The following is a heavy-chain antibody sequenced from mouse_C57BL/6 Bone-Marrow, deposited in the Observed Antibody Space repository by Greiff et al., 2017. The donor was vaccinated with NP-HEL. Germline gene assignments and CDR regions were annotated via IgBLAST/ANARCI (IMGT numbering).Heavy chain of an antibody. D-gene: IGHD2-1*01. CDR3: ARPLYSGLYYAMDY. CDR1: GYAFSSYW. Sequence: QVQLQQSGAELVKPGASVKISCKASGYAFSSYWMNWVKQRPGKGLEWIGQIYPGDGDTNYNGKFKGKATLTADKSSSTAYMQLSSLTSEDSAVYFCARPLYSGLYYAMDYWGQGTSVTVSS. J-gene: IGHJ4*01. V-gene: IGHV1-80*01. CDR2: IYPGDGDT.